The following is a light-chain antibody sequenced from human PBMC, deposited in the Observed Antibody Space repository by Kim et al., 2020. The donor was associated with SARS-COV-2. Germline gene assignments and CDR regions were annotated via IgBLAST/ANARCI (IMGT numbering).Light chain of an antibody. CDR2: YDS. V-gene: IGLV3-21*04. Sequence: SYELTQPPSVSMAPGKTARITCGGNNIGSKSVHWYQQKPAQAPVLVIYYDSDRPSGIPERFSGSNSGNTATLTISRVEAGDEADYYCQVWDSSSDHRGVFGGGTQLTVL. J-gene: IGLJ3*02. CDR1: NIGSKS. CDR3: QVWDSSSDHRGV.